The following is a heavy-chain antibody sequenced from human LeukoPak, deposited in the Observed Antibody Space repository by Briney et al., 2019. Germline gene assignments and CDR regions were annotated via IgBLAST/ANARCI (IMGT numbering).Heavy chain of an antibody. V-gene: IGHV1-46*01. D-gene: IGHD3-3*01. J-gene: IGHJ6*02. CDR3: ARDSPYDFWSGYLTQTGSFYYYGMDV. CDR2: INPSGGST. CDR1: GYTFTSYY. Sequence: ASVKVSCKASGYTFTSYYMHWVRQAPGQGLEWMGIINPSGGSTSYAQKFQGRVTMTRDTSTSTVYMELSSLRSEDTAVYYCARDSPYDFWSGYLTQTGSFYYYGMDVWGQGTTVTVSS.